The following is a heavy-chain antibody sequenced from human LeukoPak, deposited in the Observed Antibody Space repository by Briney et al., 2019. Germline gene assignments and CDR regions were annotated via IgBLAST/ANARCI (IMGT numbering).Heavy chain of an antibody. CDR1: GYTFTSYD. CDR2: MNPNSGNT. J-gene: IGHJ6*03. Sequence: ASVKVSCKASGYTFTSYDINWVRQATGQGLGWMGWMNPNSGNTGYAQKFQGRVTMTRNTSISTAYMELSSLRSEDTAVYYCARAPGWELRYYYYYMDVWGKGTTVTISS. CDR3: ARAPGWELRYYYYYMDV. V-gene: IGHV1-8*01. D-gene: IGHD1-26*01.